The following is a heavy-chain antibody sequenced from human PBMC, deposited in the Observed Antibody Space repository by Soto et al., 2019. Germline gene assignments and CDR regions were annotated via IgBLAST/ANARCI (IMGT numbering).Heavy chain of an antibody. CDR3: AKIESRFFFDSHGYYPFVY. J-gene: IGHJ4*02. Sequence: PGGSLRLSCAASGFTFSNYAMTWVRQAPGKGLEWVSALSGSGVSTYYADSVMGRFTISRDNSKNTVYLQMNSLRAEDTAVYYCAKIESRFFFDSHGYYPFVYWGQGTLVTVSS. CDR2: LSGSGVST. CDR1: GFTFSNYA. D-gene: IGHD3-22*01. V-gene: IGHV3-23*01.